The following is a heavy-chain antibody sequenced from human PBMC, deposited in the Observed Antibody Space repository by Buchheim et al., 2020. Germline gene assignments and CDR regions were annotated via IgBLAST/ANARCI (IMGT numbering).Heavy chain of an antibody. CDR3: ARGEGYETRFDP. CDR1: GFTVSSYY. CDR2: IWSSGDT. D-gene: IGHD2-2*01. V-gene: IGHV3-53*01. J-gene: IGHJ5*02. Sequence: EVQVVESGGGLIQPGGSLRLSCAASGFTVSSYYMSWVRQAPGKGLEWVSVIWSSGDTYYADSVKGRFTISRDKPKNPVYLQKNALRAEDTAVYYCARGEGYETRFDPWGQGTL.